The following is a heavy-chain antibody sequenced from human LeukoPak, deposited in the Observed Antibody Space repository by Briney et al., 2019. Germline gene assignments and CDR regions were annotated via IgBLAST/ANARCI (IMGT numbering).Heavy chain of an antibody. Sequence: GGSLRLSCAASGFSFSTYAMSWVRQAPGKGLEWVSTISGSAGSAYYADSVKGRFTISRDNSKNTLYLQMNSLRAEDTAVYYCARAIIWGDRTWISPSDAFDIWGQGTVVTVSS. CDR3: ARAIIWGDRTWISPSDAFDI. CDR1: GFSFSTYA. CDR2: ISGSAGSA. D-gene: IGHD5-12*01. J-gene: IGHJ3*02. V-gene: IGHV3-23*01.